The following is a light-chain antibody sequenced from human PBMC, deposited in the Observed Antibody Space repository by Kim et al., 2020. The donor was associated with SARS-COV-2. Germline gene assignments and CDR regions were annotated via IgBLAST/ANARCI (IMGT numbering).Light chain of an antibody. CDR3: QSYDGDDEV. V-gene: IGLV6-57*04. J-gene: IGLJ3*02. Sequence: NFMLTQPHSVSESPGETVTISCTRSSGSIANSYVQWYLQRPGSAPSSVIYESRQRPSGVPDRFSGSIDSSSNSASLTISGLKTEDEADYFCQSYDGDDEVFGGGTKLTVL. CDR1: SGSIANSY. CDR2: ESR.